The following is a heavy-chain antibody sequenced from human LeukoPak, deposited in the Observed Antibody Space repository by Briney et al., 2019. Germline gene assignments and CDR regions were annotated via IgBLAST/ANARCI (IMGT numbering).Heavy chain of an antibody. CDR3: ARDANGSDLHYYHMDV. CDR1: GGSITSANW. D-gene: IGHD6-25*01. V-gene: IGHV4-4*02. J-gene: IGHJ6*03. Sequence: PSETLSLTCAVSGGSITSANWWSWVRQSPGKGLEWIGEIYHTVNTNYNPSLNSRVSISLDTSKNQFSLRLTSVTAADTAVYFCARDANGSDLHYYHMDVWGEGTTVTVSS. CDR2: IYHTVNT.